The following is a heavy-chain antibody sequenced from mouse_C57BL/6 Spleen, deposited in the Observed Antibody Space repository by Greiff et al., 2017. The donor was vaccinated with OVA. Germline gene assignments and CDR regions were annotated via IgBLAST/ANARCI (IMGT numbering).Heavy chain of an antibody. CDR2: ISNGGGST. V-gene: IGHV5-12*01. CDR1: GFTFSDYY. J-gene: IGHJ4*01. D-gene: IGHD2-1*01. CDR3: ARRGGNRAMDY. Sequence: EVMLVESGGGLVQPGGSLKLSCAASGFTFSDYYMYWVRQTPEKRLEWVAYISNGGGSTYYPDTVKGRFTISRDNAKNTLYLQMSRLKSEDTAMYYCARRGGNRAMDYWGQGTSVTVSS.